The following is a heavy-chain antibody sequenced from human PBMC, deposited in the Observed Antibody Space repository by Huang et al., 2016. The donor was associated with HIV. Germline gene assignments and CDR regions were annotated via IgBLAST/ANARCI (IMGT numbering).Heavy chain of an antibody. V-gene: IGHV4-34*01. J-gene: IGHJ5*02. D-gene: IGHD3-16*01. Sequence: QVQLQQWGAGLLKPSETLSLTCAVYGGSFSGYYWNWIRQSPGKGLELIGQINHSGSTNYNPSFESRVTISVDTSKNQFSLKLTSLTAADTAVYYCAREVMISFGGPFDPWGHGNLVTISS. CDR2: INHSGST. CDR1: GGSFSGYY. CDR3: AREVMISFGGPFDP.